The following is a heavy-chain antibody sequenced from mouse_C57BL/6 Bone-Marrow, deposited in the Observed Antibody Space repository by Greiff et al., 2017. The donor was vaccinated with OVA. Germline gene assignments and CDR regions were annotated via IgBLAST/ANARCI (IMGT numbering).Heavy chain of an antibody. D-gene: IGHD4-1*01. J-gene: IGHJ2*01. Sequence: VHLVESGAELARPGASVKMSCKASGYTFTSYTMHWVKQRPGQGLEWIGYINPSSGYTKYNQKFKDKATLTADKSSSTAYMQLSSLTSEDSAVYYCNWDGDYWGQGTTLTVSS. CDR3: NWDGDY. CDR2: INPSSGYT. CDR1: GYTFTSYT. V-gene: IGHV1-4*01.